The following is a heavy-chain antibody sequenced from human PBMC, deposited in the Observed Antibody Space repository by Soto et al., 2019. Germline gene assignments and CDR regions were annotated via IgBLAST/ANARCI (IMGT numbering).Heavy chain of an antibody. J-gene: IGHJ4*02. V-gene: IGHV3-21*06. CDR3: ARESEDLTSNFAY. Sequence: EVQLVESGGGLVKPGGSLRLSCAASGFTFTRYSMNWVRQAPGKGLEWVSSISSTTNYIYYGDSMKGLFTISRDNAKNSLYPEMNSLRAEDTAVYYCARESEDLTSNFAYWGQGTLVTVSS. CDR1: GFTFTRYS. CDR2: ISSTTNYI.